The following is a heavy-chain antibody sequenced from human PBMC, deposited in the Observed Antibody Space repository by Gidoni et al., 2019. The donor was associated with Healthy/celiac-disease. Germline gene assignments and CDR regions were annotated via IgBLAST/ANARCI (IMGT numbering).Heavy chain of an antibody. CDR1: GLPFSNAW. CDR2: IKSKTDGGTT. V-gene: IGHV3-15*01. CDR3: TALIVVVITPLDY. J-gene: IGHJ4*02. Sequence: EVQLVESGGGLVKPGGSLSLSCAASGLPFSNAWMTWVRQAPGKGLEWVGRIKSKTDGGTTDYAAPVKGRFTISRDDSKNTLYLQMNSLKTEDTAVYYCTALIVVVITPLDYWGQGTLVTVSS. D-gene: IGHD3-22*01.